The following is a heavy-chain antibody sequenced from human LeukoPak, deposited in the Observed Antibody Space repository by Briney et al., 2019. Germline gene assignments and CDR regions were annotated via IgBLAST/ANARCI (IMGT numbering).Heavy chain of an antibody. CDR3: ARAQGRVLRFLEWLPHAFDI. CDR2: ISGSGGST. Sequence: GGSLRLSCAASGFTFSSYAMSWVRQAPGKGLEWVSAISGSGGSTYYADSVKGRFTISRDNAKNSLYLQMNSLRAEDTAVYYCARAQGRVLRFLEWLPHAFDIWGQGTMVTVSS. CDR1: GFTFSSYA. J-gene: IGHJ3*02. D-gene: IGHD3-3*01. V-gene: IGHV3-23*01.